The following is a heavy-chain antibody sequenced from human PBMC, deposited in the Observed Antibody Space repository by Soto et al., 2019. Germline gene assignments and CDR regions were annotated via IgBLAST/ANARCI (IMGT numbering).Heavy chain of an antibody. D-gene: IGHD1-26*01. Sequence: EVQLVESGGGLVQPGGSLRLSCAASGFSFNTYEMNWVRQAPGKGLEWVSYISSSGSTIYYADSVKGRFTVSRDNGKNSMYLQMNSLRAEDTAVYYCAYGGSCDYWGQGTQVTVSA. CDR3: AYGGSCDY. CDR2: ISSSGSTI. J-gene: IGHJ4*02. CDR1: GFSFNTYE. V-gene: IGHV3-48*03.